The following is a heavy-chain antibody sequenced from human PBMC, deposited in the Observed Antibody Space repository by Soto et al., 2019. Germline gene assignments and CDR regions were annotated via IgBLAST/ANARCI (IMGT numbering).Heavy chain of an antibody. CDR2: INHSGST. Sequence: LSLTCAVYGGSFSGYYWSWIRQPPGKGLEWIGEINHSGSTNYNPSLKSRVTISVDTSKNQFSLKLSSVTAADTAVYYCAILSSSSAYWGQGTLVTVSS. CDR1: GGSFSGYY. D-gene: IGHD6-6*01. J-gene: IGHJ4*02. V-gene: IGHV4-34*01. CDR3: AILSSSSAY.